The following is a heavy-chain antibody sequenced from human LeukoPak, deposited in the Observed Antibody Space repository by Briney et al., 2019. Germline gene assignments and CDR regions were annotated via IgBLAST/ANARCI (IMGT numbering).Heavy chain of an antibody. CDR3: ARDGLYSSSSKGTSYNWFDP. Sequence: GRSLRLSCAASGFTFSSYGMHWVRQAPGKGLEWVAVIWYDGSNKYYADSVKGRFTISRDNSKNTLYLQMNSLRAEDTAVYYCARDGLYSSSSKGTSYNWFDPWGQGTLVTVSS. V-gene: IGHV3-33*01. CDR1: GFTFSSYG. J-gene: IGHJ5*02. CDR2: IWYDGSNK. D-gene: IGHD6-6*01.